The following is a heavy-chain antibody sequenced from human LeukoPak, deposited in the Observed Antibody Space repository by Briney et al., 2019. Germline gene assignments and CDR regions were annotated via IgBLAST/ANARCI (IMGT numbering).Heavy chain of an antibody. CDR2: IHYSGSA. CDR3: ARATTFLPYFDY. D-gene: IGHD1-14*01. V-gene: IGHV4-59*01. J-gene: IGHJ4*02. CDR1: GVSITSYY. Sequence: PSETLSLTCTVSGVSITSYYWNWIRQPPGKGLEWSGHIHYSGSANYDPSLKSRVTISADTSKNQFSLRLSSVTAADTAVYYCARATTFLPYFDYWGQGTLVTVSS.